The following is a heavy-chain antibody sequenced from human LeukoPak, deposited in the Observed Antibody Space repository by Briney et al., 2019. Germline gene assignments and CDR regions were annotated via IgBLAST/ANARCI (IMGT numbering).Heavy chain of an antibody. CDR3: ARVGPSYGGNSDNADN. J-gene: IGHJ4*02. V-gene: IGHV1-18*01. CDR2: IGAYNGST. CDR1: GYAFTSYG. D-gene: IGHD4-23*01. Sequence: ASGKVSCKASGYAFTSYGISLRRQAPGPGLEWMGLIGAYNGSTNYALKHQVRVTMTTDTATCTAYMELQILRPDDTAADYCARVGPSYGGNSDNADNWGPGNLVTVSS.